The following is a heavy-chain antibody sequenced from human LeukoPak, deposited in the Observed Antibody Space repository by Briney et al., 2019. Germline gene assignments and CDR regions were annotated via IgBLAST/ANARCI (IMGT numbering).Heavy chain of an antibody. Sequence: PSETLSLTCTVSGGSISSGNYYCSWIRQHPGKGLEWIGYIRYSGSTLYNPSLKSRLSMSVDTSKSQFSLMLSSVTAADTAMYYCARSGTGGGYWGQGTLVTVSS. CDR2: IRYSGST. CDR3: ARSGTGGGY. CDR1: GGSISSGNYY. V-gene: IGHV4-31*03. J-gene: IGHJ4*02. D-gene: IGHD3-10*01.